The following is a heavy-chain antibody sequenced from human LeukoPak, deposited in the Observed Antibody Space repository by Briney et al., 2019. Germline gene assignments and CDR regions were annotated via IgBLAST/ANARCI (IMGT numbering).Heavy chain of an antibody. D-gene: IGHD3-16*01. Sequence: SVKVSCKASGYTFTSYDIDWVRQATGQGLEWMGWMNPNSRNTGYAQKFQGRVTMTRNTSISTAYMELSSLRSEDTAVYYCARGGVITFGGAIDYWGQGTLVTVSS. V-gene: IGHV1-8*01. CDR1: GYTFTSYD. J-gene: IGHJ4*02. CDR2: MNPNSRNT. CDR3: ARGGVITFGGAIDY.